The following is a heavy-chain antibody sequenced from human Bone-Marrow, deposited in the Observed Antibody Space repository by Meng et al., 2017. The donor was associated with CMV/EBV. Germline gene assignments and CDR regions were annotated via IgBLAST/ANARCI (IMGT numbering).Heavy chain of an antibody. J-gene: IGHJ6*02. Sequence: SETLSLTCTVSGGSISSGDYYWSWIRQPPGKGLEWIGYIYYSGSTYYNPSLKSRVTISVDTSKNQFSLKLSSVTAADTAVYYCAKSTYCGGDCSYHYYYGMDVWGQGTTVTVSS. V-gene: IGHV4-30-4*08. CDR1: GGSISSGDYY. CDR3: AKSTYCGGDCSYHYYYGMDV. D-gene: IGHD2-21*01. CDR2: IYYSGST.